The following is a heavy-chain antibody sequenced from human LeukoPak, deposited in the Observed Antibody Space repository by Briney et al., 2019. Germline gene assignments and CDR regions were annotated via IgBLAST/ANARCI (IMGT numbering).Heavy chain of an antibody. Sequence: GGSLRLSCATSGFTFSTYGFHWVRQAPGKGREWVADMTYDGSDKDYAHSVKGRFTISRDNSKNTLYLQMTRLRVEETDVYHCARHGPEENGSPIDYWGQGTLVTVSS. CDR3: ARHGPEENGSPIDY. CDR2: MTYDGSDK. D-gene: IGHD3-10*01. CDR1: GFTFSTYG. V-gene: IGHV3-30*03. J-gene: IGHJ4*02.